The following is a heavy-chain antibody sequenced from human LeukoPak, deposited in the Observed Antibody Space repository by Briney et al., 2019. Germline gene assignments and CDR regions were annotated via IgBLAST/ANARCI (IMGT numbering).Heavy chain of an antibody. V-gene: IGHV4-59*05. D-gene: IGHD3-16*01. CDR1: GGSISSYY. CDR3: ARHYGP. CDR2: IYYSGST. Sequence: SETLSLTCTVSGGSISSYYWSWIRQPPGQGLEWIGSIYYSGSTYYNPSLNSRVTISVDTSKNQFSLKLSSVTAADTAVYYCARHYGPWGQGTLVAVSS. J-gene: IGHJ5*02.